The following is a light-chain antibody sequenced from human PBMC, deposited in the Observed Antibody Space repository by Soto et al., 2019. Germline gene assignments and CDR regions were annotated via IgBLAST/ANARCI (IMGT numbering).Light chain of an antibody. J-gene: IGKJ4*01. CDR3: QQANSFPLT. CDR1: QGISSX. Sequence: DIQMTQSPSSVSASVGDRVTITCRASQGISSXXXWYQQKPGKAPKLLIYAASSLQSGVPSRFSGSGSGTDFTLTISSLQPEDFATYYCQQANSFPLTFGGGTKVEIK. CDR2: AAS. V-gene: IGKV1-12*01.